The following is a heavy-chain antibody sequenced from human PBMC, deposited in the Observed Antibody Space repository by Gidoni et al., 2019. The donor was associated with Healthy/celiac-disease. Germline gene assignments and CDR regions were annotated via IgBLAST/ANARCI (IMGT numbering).Heavy chain of an antibody. CDR3: ARDAADYDFWSGYSPYMDV. CDR1: GFTFSSYW. J-gene: IGHJ6*03. V-gene: IGHV3-7*03. Sequence: EVQLVESGGGLVQPGGSLRLSCAASGFTFSSYWMSWVRQAPGKGLEWVANIKQDGSEKYYVDSVKGRFTISRDNAKNSLYLQMNSLRAEDTAVYYCARDAADYDFWSGYSPYMDVWGKGTTVTVSS. CDR2: IKQDGSEK. D-gene: IGHD3-3*01.